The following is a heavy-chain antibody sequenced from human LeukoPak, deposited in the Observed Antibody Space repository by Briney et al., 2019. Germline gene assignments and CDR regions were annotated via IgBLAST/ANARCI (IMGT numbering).Heavy chain of an antibody. CDR2: VSYDGTDK. J-gene: IGHJ4*02. D-gene: IGHD1-26*01. CDR1: GFTFSSYA. CDR3: ARVGHILGAKLDY. V-gene: IGHV3-30*04. Sequence: PGGSLRPSCAASGFTFSSYAIHWVRQAPGKGLEWAAGVSYDGTDKYYADSVKGRFSISRDNSKNTLFPQMNSLKPEDTAVFYCARVGHILGAKLDYWGQGTLVTVSS.